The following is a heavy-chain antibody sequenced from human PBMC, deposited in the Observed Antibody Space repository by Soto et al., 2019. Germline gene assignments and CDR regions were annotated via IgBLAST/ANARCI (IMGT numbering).Heavy chain of an antibody. CDR3: ARFDISAPPPI. D-gene: IGHD3-9*01. Sequence: EVQLVESGGALVSPGGSLGFPWVAPGSSSVNTGCNWSRHAPGKGPVWVSRISADGSSTHYADFVKGRFTISRDNAKNTLYLQMNTLSVEDAAVYYCARFDISAPPPIWGQGTMVTVSS. V-gene: IGHV3-74*01. CDR1: GSSSVNTG. J-gene: IGHJ3*02. CDR2: ISADGSST.